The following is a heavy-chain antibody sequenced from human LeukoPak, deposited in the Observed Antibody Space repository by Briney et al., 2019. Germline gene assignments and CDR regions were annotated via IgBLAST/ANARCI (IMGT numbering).Heavy chain of an antibody. V-gene: IGHV4-59*01. Sequence: SETLSLTCTVSGGSISSYYWSWIRRPPGKGLEWIGYIYYSGSTNYNPSLKSRVTISVDTSKNQFSLKLSSVTAADTAVYYCARDARQYYYGSGRDYYYYGMDVWGQGTTVTVSS. J-gene: IGHJ6*02. D-gene: IGHD3-10*01. CDR2: IYYSGST. CDR1: GGSISSYY. CDR3: ARDARQYYYGSGRDYYYYGMDV.